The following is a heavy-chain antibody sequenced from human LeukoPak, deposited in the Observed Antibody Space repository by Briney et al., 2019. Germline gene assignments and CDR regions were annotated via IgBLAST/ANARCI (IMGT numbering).Heavy chain of an antibody. V-gene: IGHV3-23*01. CDR2: ISGSGGST. J-gene: IGHJ4*02. D-gene: IGHD6-13*01. CDR3: AKCIAAAGTRGRYFDY. Sequence: GGSLRLSCAASGFTFSSYAMSWVRQAPGKGLEWVSAISGSGGSTYYADSVKGRFTISRDNSKNTLYLQMNSLRAEDTAVYYCAKCIAAAGTRGRYFDYWGQGTLVTVSS. CDR1: GFTFSSYA.